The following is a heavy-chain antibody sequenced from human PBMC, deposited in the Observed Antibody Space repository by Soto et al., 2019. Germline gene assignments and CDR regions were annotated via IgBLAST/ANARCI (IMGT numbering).Heavy chain of an antibody. CDR1: DGSISSGDYY. Sequence: SETLSLTCTFSDGSISSGDYYLSWIRPPPGKGLEWIGYIYYSGSTYYNPSLKSRVTISVDTSKNQFSLKLSSVTAADTAVYYCARDSGITPPYGMDGWGQGTTVTVSS. V-gene: IGHV4-30-4*01. CDR3: ARDSGITPPYGMDG. J-gene: IGHJ6*02. D-gene: IGHD3-10*01. CDR2: IYYSGST.